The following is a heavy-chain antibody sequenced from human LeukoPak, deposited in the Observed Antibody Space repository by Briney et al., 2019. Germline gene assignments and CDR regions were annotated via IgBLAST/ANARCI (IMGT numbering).Heavy chain of an antibody. CDR3: ARGSVTTDNWFDL. V-gene: IGHV1-8*01. CDR2: THPKSGNT. CDR1: GYTFTNND. J-gene: IGHJ5*02. D-gene: IGHD4-17*01. Sequence: ASVKVSCKAPGYTFTNNDISWVRQAPGQGLEWMGWTHPKSGNTGYAQIFKGRVTMTRDTSITTAYMELSSLRPEDTAVYYCARGSVTTDNWFDLWGQGTLVIVSS.